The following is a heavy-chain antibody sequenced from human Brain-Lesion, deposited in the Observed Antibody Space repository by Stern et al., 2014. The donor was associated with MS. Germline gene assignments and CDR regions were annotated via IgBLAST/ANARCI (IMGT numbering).Heavy chain of an antibody. CDR3: ARMREYCSGGICFAGYYDS. Sequence: QVTLRESGPVLVKPTETLTLTCSVSGFSLSNAAMGVSRIRQPPGKALECRGHIFSTGATAYDTSLKSRHTMSKDTSRSQLVLTMTNMDPVDTATYYCARMREYCSGGICFAGYYDSWGQGTLVTVSS. D-gene: IGHD2-15*01. CDR1: GFSLSNAAMG. V-gene: IGHV2-26*01. CDR2: IFSTGAT. J-gene: IGHJ4*02.